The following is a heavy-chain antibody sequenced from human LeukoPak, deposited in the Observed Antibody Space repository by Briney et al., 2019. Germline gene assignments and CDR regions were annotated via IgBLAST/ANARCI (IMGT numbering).Heavy chain of an antibody. CDR2: ISAYNGNT. CDR1: GYTFTSYG. Sequence: ASVKVSCKASGYTFTSYGISWVRQAPGQGLEWMGWISAYNGNTNYAQKRQGRVTMTTDTSTSTAYMELRSLRSDDTAVYYCARVMYYYDSSGYYYDGAFDIWGQGTMVTVSS. V-gene: IGHV1-18*01. D-gene: IGHD3-22*01. J-gene: IGHJ3*02. CDR3: ARVMYYYDSSGYYYDGAFDI.